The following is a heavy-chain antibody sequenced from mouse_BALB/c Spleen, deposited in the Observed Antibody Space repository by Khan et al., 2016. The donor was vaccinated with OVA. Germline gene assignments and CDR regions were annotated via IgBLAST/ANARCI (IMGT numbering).Heavy chain of an antibody. CDR2: IDPSTGYT. J-gene: IGHJ3*01. CDR3: ARRGLNGIFVY. Sequence: QVQLKQSGAELAKPGASLKMSCTASGYSFITYWIHWVKQRPGQGLEWIGYIDPSTGYTEYNQKIKDKATLTADKSSSTAYMQLTSLTSEDSAFYYCARRGLNGIFVYWGQGTLVTVSA. V-gene: IGHV1-7*01. D-gene: IGHD1-3*01. CDR1: GYSFITYW.